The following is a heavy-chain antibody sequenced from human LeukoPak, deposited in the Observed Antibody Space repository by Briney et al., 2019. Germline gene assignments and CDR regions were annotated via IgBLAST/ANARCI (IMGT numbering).Heavy chain of an antibody. CDR1: GGTFSSYA. Sequence: SVKVSCTASGGTFSSYAISWVRQAPGQGLEWMGGIIPIFGTANYAQKFQGRVTITADESTSTAYMELSSLRSEDTAVYYCARVLERRLDYYYGMDVRGQGTTVTVSS. CDR2: IIPIFGTA. D-gene: IGHD1-1*01. V-gene: IGHV1-69*13. J-gene: IGHJ6*02. CDR3: ARVLERRLDYYYGMDV.